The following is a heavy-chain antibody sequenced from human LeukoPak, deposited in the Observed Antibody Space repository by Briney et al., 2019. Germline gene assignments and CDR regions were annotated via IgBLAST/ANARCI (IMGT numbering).Heavy chain of an antibody. V-gene: IGHV4-34*01. Sequence: KPSETLSLTCAVYGGSFSGYFWTWIRQPPGKGLEWIGEIYHSGSTNYNPSLQSRVTISVDKSNNHFSLRLTSVTAADTAVYYCATNGWYCLDHWGQGALVTVSS. CDR1: GGSFSGYF. CDR3: ATNGWYCLDH. J-gene: IGHJ1*01. D-gene: IGHD6-19*01. CDR2: IYHSGST.